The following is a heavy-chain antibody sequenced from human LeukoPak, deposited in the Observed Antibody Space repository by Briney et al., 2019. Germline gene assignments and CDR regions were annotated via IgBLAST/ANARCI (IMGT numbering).Heavy chain of an antibody. CDR2: IYYSGST. CDR3: ARLPTWGYFDY. D-gene: IGHD3-16*01. V-gene: IGHV4-39*01. J-gene: IGHJ4*02. Sequence: PSETLSLTCTVSGGSISSSSYYWGWLRQPPGTGLEWIGSIYYSGSTYYNPSLKSRVTISVDTSKNQFSLKLSSVTAADTAVYYCARLPTWGYFDYWGQGTLVTVSS. CDR1: GGSISSSSYY.